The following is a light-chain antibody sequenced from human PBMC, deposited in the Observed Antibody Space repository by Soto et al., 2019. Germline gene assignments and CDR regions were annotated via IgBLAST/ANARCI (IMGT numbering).Light chain of an antibody. CDR1: QDISNN. Sequence: DIQMTQSPSSLSASVGDRVTITCQASQDISNNLNWYQQRPGKAPKLLIHDTSNLETGVPSRISGSGFGTHFSLTIYSLQSEDSGTYYCQQFQSLPLTFGGGTKVEIK. V-gene: IGKV1-33*01. J-gene: IGKJ4*01. CDR3: QQFQSLPLT. CDR2: DTS.